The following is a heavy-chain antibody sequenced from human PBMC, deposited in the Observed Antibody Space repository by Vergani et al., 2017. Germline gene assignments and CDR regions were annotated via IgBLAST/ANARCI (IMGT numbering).Heavy chain of an antibody. V-gene: IGHV5-51*01. CDR1: EYSFGNYW. CDR3: ARHTTYTDS. CDR2: IYPADSDT. Sequence: EVELVQSGPEMRKPGESLTISCKVSEYSFGNYWIGGVRQLPGKGLEWMGIIYPADSDTRYSPSFKGQVTISADKSSSTAFLQWDSLKASDTALYYCARHTTYTDSWGQGTLVTVSS. D-gene: IGHD1-1*01. J-gene: IGHJ4*02.